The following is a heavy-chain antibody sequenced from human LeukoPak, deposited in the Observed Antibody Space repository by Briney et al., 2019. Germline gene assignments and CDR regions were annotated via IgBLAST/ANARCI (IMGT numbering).Heavy chain of an antibody. D-gene: IGHD6-6*01. J-gene: IGHJ3*02. CDR1: GFTVSSNY. CDR3: AKDLRYSSSSGDAFDI. Sequence: GGSLRLSCAASGFTVSSNYMSWVRQAPGKGLEWVSVIYSGGSTYYADSVKGRFTISRDNSKNTLYLQMNSLRAEDTAVYYCAKDLRYSSSSGDAFDIWGQGTMVTVSS. V-gene: IGHV3-53*01. CDR2: IYSGGST.